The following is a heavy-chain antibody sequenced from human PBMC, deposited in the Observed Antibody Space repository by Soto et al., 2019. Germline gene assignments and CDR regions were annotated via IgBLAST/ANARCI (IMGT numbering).Heavy chain of an antibody. CDR2: IYNRGST. CDR1: GGSISSGDYC. J-gene: IGHJ4*02. V-gene: IGHV4-30-4*01. Sequence: QVQLQESGPGLVEPSQTLSLPCTVSGGSISSGDYCWSWIRQTPGKGLEWIGHIYNRGSTYSNPSLKRRVTISVDTPKTQFSLKLSSVTAADTAVYFCARGPSGDKVDSWGQGILVTVSS. CDR3: ARGPSGDKVDS. D-gene: IGHD1-26*01.